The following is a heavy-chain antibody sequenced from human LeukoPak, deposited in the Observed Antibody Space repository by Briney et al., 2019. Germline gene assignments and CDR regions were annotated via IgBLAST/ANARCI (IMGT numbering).Heavy chain of an antibody. CDR2: IYYSGRT. CDR3: ARGLDYYGSGSPGEDWFDP. Sequence: PSEALSLTCTVSVGSVSSGSYYWSWIRQPPGRGLEWLGYIYYSGRTNYNPSLKSRVTISVDTSKNQFSLKLSSVTAADTAVYYCARGLDYYGSGSPGEDWFDPWGQGTLVTVSS. J-gene: IGHJ5*02. CDR1: VGSVSSGSYY. V-gene: IGHV4-61*01. D-gene: IGHD3-10*01.